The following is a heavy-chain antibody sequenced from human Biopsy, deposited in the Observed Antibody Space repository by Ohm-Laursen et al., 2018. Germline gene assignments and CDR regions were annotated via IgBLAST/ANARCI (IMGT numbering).Heavy chain of an antibody. J-gene: IGHJ1*01. D-gene: IGHD4-23*01. CDR1: GGDINNYY. Sequence: SETLSLTCNVSGGDINNYYWSWIRQPAGKGLEWIGRISYTGYTSYKSSLKSRVTISLDTSRKHFSLRLTSLAAADTAVYYCARGSNEYGGLYFPHWGQGTLVTVSS. CDR3: ARGSNEYGGLYFPH. CDR2: ISYTGYT. V-gene: IGHV4-4*07.